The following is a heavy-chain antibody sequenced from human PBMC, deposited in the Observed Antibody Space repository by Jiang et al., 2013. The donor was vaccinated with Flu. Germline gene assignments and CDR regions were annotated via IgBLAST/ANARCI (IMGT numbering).Heavy chain of an antibody. CDR2: IYYSGET. J-gene: IGHJ5*01. Sequence: GPGLVNPSETLSLTCAVSGGSIDLTDYYWGWFRQPPGKGLEWIGAIYYSGETYFAPSLRSRGTMSVDTSKNQFSLKLTSVTAADTALYYCARHRGTHNTLTTLIFNWF. V-gene: IGHV4-39*07. CDR3: ARHRGTHNTLTTLIFNWF. D-gene: IGHD1-1*01. CDR1: GGSIDLTDYY.